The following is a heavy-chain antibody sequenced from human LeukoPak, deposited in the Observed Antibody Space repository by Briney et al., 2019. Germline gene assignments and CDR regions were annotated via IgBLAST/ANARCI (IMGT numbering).Heavy chain of an antibody. Sequence: GESLKISCKGSGYSFTSYWTGWVRQMPGKGLEWMGIIYPGDSDTRYSPSFQGQVTISADKSISTAYLQWSSLKASDTAMYYRARPHRGPAYGDYTFDYWGQGTLVTVSS. CDR1: GYSFTSYW. CDR2: IYPGDSDT. D-gene: IGHD4-17*01. V-gene: IGHV5-51*01. CDR3: ARPHRGPAYGDYTFDY. J-gene: IGHJ4*02.